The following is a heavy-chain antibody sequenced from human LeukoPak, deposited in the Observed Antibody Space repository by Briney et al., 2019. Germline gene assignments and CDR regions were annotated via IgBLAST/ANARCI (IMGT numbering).Heavy chain of an antibody. CDR1: GFTFSRYG. D-gene: IGHD3-10*01. CDR3: ARDMEDLGYYGGLV. J-gene: IGHJ4*02. CDR2: MSYGGSNK. V-gene: IGHV3-30*03. Sequence: GASLRLSRAASGFTFSRYGMHWARQPPGKGLEWVAVMSYGGSNKYYADSGTGRFTISKDNSKSTLYLQMNSLRTEDTAVYYCARDMEDLGYYGGLVWGQGPLVTVSS.